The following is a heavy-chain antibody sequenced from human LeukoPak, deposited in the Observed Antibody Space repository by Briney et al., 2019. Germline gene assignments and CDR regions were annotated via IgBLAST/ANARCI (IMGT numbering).Heavy chain of an antibody. D-gene: IGHD1-26*01. Sequence: ASVKVSCKASGYTFTGYYMHWVRQAPGQGLEWMGWINPNSGGTNYAQKFQGRVTMTRDTSISTAYMELRSLRSDDTAVYYCARAAIVGATEDRIPPNWFDPWGQGTLVTVSS. CDR3: ARAAIVGATEDRIPPNWFDP. J-gene: IGHJ5*02. V-gene: IGHV1-2*02. CDR2: INPNSGGT. CDR1: GYTFTGYY.